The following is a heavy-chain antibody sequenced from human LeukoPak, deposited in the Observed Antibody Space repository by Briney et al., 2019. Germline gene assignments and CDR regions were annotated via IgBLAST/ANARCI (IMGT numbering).Heavy chain of an antibody. CDR1: GFTFSSYE. V-gene: IGHV3-48*03. CDR3: ATGPYSGSHYAGY. CDR2: ISSSGSTI. D-gene: IGHD1-26*01. J-gene: IGHJ4*02. Sequence: PGGSLRLSCAASGFTFSSYEMNWVRQAPGKGLEWLSYISSSGSTIYYADSVKGRFTISRDNAKNSLYLQMNSLRAEDTAVYYCATGPYSGSHYAGYWGQGTLVTVSS.